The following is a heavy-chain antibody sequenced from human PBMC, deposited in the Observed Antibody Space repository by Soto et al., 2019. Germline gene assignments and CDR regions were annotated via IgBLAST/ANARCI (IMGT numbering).Heavy chain of an antibody. CDR2: VYYSGNT. Sequence: SETLSLTCTVSGGSISPYYLSWIRQPPGKGLEWIGYVYYSGNTNYNPSLESRVTISVGTSRNRFSLNLTSATAADTAVYYCARKGAAASYAHYYMDVWGRGTAVTVSS. CDR3: ARKGAAASYAHYYMDV. V-gene: IGHV4-59*01. D-gene: IGHD6-13*01. CDR1: GGSISPYY. J-gene: IGHJ6*03.